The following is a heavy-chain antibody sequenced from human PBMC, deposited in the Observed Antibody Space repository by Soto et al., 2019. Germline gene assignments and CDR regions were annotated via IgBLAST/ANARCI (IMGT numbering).Heavy chain of an antibody. CDR3: ARVIDGYYGMDV. CDR1: GGTFSTDS. J-gene: IGHJ6*02. V-gene: IGHV1-69*12. Sequence: QVQLVQSGAEVKKPGSSVKVSCKASGGTFSTDSISWVRQAPGQGLEWMGGIIPMFGTANNAQKFLGGVTITADESTSTAYMELSSLRSEDTAVYFGARVIDGYYGMDVWGQGTTVTVAS. CDR2: IIPMFGTA.